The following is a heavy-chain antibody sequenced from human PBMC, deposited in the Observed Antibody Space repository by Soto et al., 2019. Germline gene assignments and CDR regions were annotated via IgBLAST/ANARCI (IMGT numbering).Heavy chain of an antibody. D-gene: IGHD1-1*01. CDR2: IIPIFGTT. J-gene: IGHJ6*02. V-gene: IGHV1-69*05. CDR3: ASMTVTGSEHSYYCYGMAV. Sequence: QVQLVQSGAEVKKPGSSVKVSCKASGGTFSSYAIDWVRQAPGQGLEWMGGIIPIFGTTNYEQKLQGRVKXTXDXXKRRAYMELSTLTSDDTGVYYYASMTVTGSEHSYYCYGMAVWRQGTTVTVTS. CDR1: GGTFSSYA.